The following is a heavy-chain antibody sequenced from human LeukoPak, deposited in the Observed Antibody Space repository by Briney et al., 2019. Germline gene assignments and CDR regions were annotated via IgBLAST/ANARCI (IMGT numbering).Heavy chain of an antibody. CDR1: GGSISSSSYY. V-gene: IGHV4-39*01. Sequence: PSETLSLTCTVSGGSISSSSYYWGWIRQSPGKGLEWIGSIYYSGSTYYNPSLKSRITISVDTSKNQFSLKLSSVTAADTAVYYCARLRNYYDSSGPLYYFDYWGQGTLVTVSS. CDR2: IYYSGST. D-gene: IGHD3-22*01. CDR3: ARLRNYYDSSGPLYYFDY. J-gene: IGHJ4*02.